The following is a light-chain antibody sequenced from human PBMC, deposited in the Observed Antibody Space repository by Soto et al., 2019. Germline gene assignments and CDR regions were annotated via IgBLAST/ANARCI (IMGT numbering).Light chain of an antibody. J-gene: IGKJ4*01. V-gene: IGKV3-11*01. Sequence: EIVLTQSPATLSLSPGERATLSCRTSQSVSSYLAWYQQKPGQAPRLLIYDASNRATGIPARFSGSGSGTDFTLTISSLEPEDFAVYYCQQHRNWPPLTFGGGTKVDIK. CDR1: QSVSSY. CDR3: QQHRNWPPLT. CDR2: DAS.